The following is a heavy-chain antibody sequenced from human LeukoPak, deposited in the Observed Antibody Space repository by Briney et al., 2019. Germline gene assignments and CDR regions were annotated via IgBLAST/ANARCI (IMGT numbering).Heavy chain of an antibody. V-gene: IGHV1-18*01. J-gene: IGHJ4*02. CDR1: GYTFTSYG. D-gene: IGHD3-3*01. Sequence: GASVKVSCKASGYTFTSYGISWVRQAPGQGLEGMGWISAYNGNTNYAQKLQGRVTMTTDTSTSTAYMELRSLRSDDTAVYYCARDREYYDFWSGYLRRYYFDYWGQGTLVTVSS. CDR2: ISAYNGNT. CDR3: ARDREYYDFWSGYLRRYYFDY.